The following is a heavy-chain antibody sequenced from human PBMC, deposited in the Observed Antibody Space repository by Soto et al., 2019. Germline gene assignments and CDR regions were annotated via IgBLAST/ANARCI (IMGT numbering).Heavy chain of an antibody. Sequence: QVQLQQWGAGLLKPSETLSLTCAVYGGSFSGYYWSWIRQPPGKGLEWIGEINHSGSTNYNPSLKSRGTISVDTSKNQFSLKLSSVTAADTAVYYCARGGDTTVTTWNYWGQGTLVTVSS. CDR2: INHSGST. CDR1: GGSFSGYY. D-gene: IGHD4-17*01. CDR3: ARGGDTTVTTWNY. V-gene: IGHV4-34*01. J-gene: IGHJ4*02.